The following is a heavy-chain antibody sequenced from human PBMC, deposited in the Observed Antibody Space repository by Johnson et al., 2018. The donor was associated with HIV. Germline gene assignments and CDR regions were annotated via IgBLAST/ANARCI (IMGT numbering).Heavy chain of an antibody. CDR1: GFAFDHYA. CDR2: ISWDGGSS. D-gene: IGHD6-19*01. Sequence: VQVVESGGAMVQPGGSLRLSCAVSGFAFDHYAMHWVRQAPGKGLEWVSLISWDGGSSYYADAVQGRFTISRDNSKNSLYMQMNSLRAEDTAVYYCAREAGGEAVAGPEMDAFDIWGQGTMVTVSS. CDR3: AREAGGEAVAGPEMDAFDI. J-gene: IGHJ3*02. V-gene: IGHV3-43D*03.